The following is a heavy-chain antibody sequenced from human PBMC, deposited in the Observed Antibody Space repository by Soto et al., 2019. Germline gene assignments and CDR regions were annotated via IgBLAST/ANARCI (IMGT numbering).Heavy chain of an antibody. Sequence: GGSLRLSCAASGFTFSSYGMHWVRQAPGKGLEWVAVISYDGSNKYYADSVKGRFTISRDNSKNTLYLQMNSLRAEDTAVYYCAKGSGWFSYWGQGTLVTVSS. J-gene: IGHJ4*02. V-gene: IGHV3-30*18. CDR2: ISYDGSNK. D-gene: IGHD6-19*01. CDR1: GFTFSSYG. CDR3: AKGSGWFSY.